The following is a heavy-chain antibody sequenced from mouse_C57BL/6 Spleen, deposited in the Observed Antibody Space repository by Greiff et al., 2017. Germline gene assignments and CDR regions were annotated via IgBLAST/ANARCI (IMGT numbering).Heavy chain of an antibody. CDR3: ARLPYFDY. CDR2: INPNNGGT. D-gene: IGHD5-5*01. CDR1: GYTFTDYN. Sequence: EVKLVESGPELVKPGASVKMSCKASGYTFTDYNMHWVKQSHGKSLEWIGYINPNNGGTSYNQKFKGEATLTVNKSSSTAYMELRSLTSEDSAVYYCARLPYFDYWGQGTTLTVSS. J-gene: IGHJ2*01. V-gene: IGHV1-22*01.